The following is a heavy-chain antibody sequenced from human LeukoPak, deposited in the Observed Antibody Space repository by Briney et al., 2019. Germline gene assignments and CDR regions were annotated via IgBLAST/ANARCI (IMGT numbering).Heavy chain of an antibody. V-gene: IGHV3-23*01. D-gene: IGHD3-22*01. CDR1: GFTFSSSA. J-gene: IGHJ4*02. CDR3: AKMGDYYDSSGPFDY. CDR2: ISGSGGST. Sequence: GGSLRLSCAASGFTFSSSAMSWVRQAPGKGLEWVSAISGSGGSTYYADSVKGRFTISRDNSKNTLYLQMNSLRAEDTAVYYCAKMGDYYDSSGPFDYWGQGTLVTVSS.